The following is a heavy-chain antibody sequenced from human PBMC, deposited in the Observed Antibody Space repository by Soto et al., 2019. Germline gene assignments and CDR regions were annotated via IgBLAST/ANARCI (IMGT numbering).Heavy chain of an antibody. D-gene: IGHD2-2*01. V-gene: IGHV1-3*01. Sequence: ASVKVSCKASGYTFTSYAMHWVRQAPGQRLEWMGWINAGNGNTKYSQKFQGRVTITRDTSASTAYMELSSLRSEDTAVYYCARDDVVVPAAMTSAFDIWGQGTMVTVSS. CDR3: ARDDVVVPAAMTSAFDI. CDR2: INAGNGNT. J-gene: IGHJ3*02. CDR1: GYTFTSYA.